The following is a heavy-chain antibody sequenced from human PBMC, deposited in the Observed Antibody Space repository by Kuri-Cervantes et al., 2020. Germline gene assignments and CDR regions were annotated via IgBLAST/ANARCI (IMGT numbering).Heavy chain of an antibody. CDR1: GFTFSNYG. J-gene: IGHJ4*02. Sequence: GESLKISCAASGFTFSNYGMHWVRQAPGKGLEWVAVIWFDGSNQYYADSVKGRFTISRDNSKSTLYLQMNSLRVEDTAVYYCTTFKGWGYFDYWGQGALVTVSS. D-gene: IGHD3-16*01. CDR3: TTFKGWGYFDY. CDR2: IWFDGSNQ. V-gene: IGHV3-33*08.